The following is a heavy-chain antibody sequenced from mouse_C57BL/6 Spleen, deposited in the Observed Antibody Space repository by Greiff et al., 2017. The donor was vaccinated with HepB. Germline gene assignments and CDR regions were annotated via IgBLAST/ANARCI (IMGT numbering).Heavy chain of an antibody. V-gene: IGHV1-15*01. CDR3: TRWGYGDY. J-gene: IGHJ2*01. CDR1: GYTFTDYE. D-gene: IGHD3-1*01. CDR2: IDPETGGT. Sequence: QVQLKESGAELVRPGASVTLSCKASGYTFTDYEMHWVKQTPVHGLEWIGAIDPETGGTAYNQKFKGKAILTADKSSSTAYMELRSLTSEDSAVYYCTRWGYGDYWGQGTTLTVSS.